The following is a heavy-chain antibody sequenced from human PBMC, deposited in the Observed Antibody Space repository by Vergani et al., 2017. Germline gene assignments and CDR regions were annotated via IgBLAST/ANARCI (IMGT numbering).Heavy chain of an antibody. CDR3: ARQRPGSGWSPGDFDD. D-gene: IGHD6-19*01. V-gene: IGHV4-39*01. CDR2: IYYIGLT. CDR1: ADSISSGSYY. Sequence: QVQLQQSGPGLVKPSETLFLTCTVSADSISSGSYYWGWIRQPPGKSLEWIGSIYYIGLTYSNPSLKSRVAISVDTSKNQFSLKVTSVTAADTAVYFCARQRPGSGWSPGDFDDWGQGILVTVSS. J-gene: IGHJ4*02.